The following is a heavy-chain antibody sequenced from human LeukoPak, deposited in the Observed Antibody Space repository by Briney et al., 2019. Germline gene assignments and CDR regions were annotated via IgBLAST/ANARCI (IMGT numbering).Heavy chain of an antibody. CDR2: INGDGSWT. J-gene: IGHJ4*02. CDR1: GNYW. D-gene: IGHD4-23*01. CDR3: ARGRPHGNDY. V-gene: IGHV3-74*01. Sequence: GGSLRLSCAASGNYWMHWVRQAPGKGLVWVSHINGDGSWTTYADSVKGRFTISKDNAKNTLYLQMNSLRVEDTAVYYCARGRPHGNDYWGQGTLVTVSS.